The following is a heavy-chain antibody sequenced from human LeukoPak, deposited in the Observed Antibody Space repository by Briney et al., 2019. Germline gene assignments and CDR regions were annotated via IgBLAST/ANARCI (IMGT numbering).Heavy chain of an antibody. J-gene: IGHJ5*02. CDR3: AKEGGIVLMVYAISNWFDP. CDR1: VFTFSSYV. D-gene: IGHD2-8*01. CDR2: ISGSGGST. V-gene: IGHV3-23*01. Sequence: GGSLRLSCAATVFTFSSYVMRWVRQAPGKGLEGVSSISGSGGSTYFADSVKGRFTISRDNSKNTLYLQMNSLRAEDTAVYYCAKEGGIVLMVYAISNWFDPWGQGTLVTVSS.